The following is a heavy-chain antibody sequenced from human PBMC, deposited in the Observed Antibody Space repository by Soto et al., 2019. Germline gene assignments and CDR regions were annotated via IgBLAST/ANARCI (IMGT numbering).Heavy chain of an antibody. CDR1: GGTFNSFP. Sequence: QVRLVQSGAEVKKTGSSVKVSCKVSGGTFNSFPISWVRQAPGQGLEWMGGIVPVFGIANYAQEFLGRVTITADSSPTTSYMELSSLGSDDTAGYYGTKDTKSSAQGWALDYWGQGTQVFVSS. J-gene: IGHJ4*02. V-gene: IGHV1-69*17. CDR3: TKDTKSSAQGWALDY. CDR2: IVPVFGIA. D-gene: IGHD2-15*01.